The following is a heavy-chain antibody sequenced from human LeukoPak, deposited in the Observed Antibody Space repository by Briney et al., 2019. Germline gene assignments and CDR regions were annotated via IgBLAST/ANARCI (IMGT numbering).Heavy chain of an antibody. CDR2: IYYSGST. Sequence: SETLSLTCTVSGGSISSSSYYWGWIRQPPGKGLEWIGSIYYSGSTYYNPSLKSRVTISVDTSKNQFSLKLSSVTAADTAVYYCASATYDSSGFASDIWGQGTMVTVSS. CDR1: GGSISSSSYY. V-gene: IGHV4-39*01. D-gene: IGHD3-22*01. J-gene: IGHJ3*02. CDR3: ASATYDSSGFASDI.